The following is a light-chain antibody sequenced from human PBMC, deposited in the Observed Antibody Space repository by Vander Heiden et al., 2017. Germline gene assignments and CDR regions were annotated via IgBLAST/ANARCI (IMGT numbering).Light chain of an antibody. V-gene: IGLV3-21*02. CDR1: NIGSKR. CDR2: NDR. CDR3: QVWDSSSDHPG. J-gene: IGLJ3*02. Sequence: SYVLTQPPSVSVAPRQTARITCVGNNIGSKRVQRNQQKPGQAPVMVVHNDRDRPSGIPERFSGSNSGNTATLTISRVEAGDEADYYCQVWDSSSDHPGFGGGTKVTVL.